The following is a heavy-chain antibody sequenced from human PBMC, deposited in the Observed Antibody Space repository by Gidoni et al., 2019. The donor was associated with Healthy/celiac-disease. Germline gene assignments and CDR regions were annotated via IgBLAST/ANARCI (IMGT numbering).Heavy chain of an antibody. Sequence: QVQLVQSGAEVKKPGASVKVSCKASGYTFTGYYMHWVRQAPGQGLEWMGWINPNSGGTNYAQKFQGRITMTRDTSISTAYMELSRLRSDDTAVYYCARDPKTYYDFGGMDVWGQGTTVTVSS. CDR1: GYTFTGYY. J-gene: IGHJ6*02. CDR2: INPNSGGT. CDR3: ARDPKTYYDFGGMDV. D-gene: IGHD3-3*01. V-gene: IGHV1-2*02.